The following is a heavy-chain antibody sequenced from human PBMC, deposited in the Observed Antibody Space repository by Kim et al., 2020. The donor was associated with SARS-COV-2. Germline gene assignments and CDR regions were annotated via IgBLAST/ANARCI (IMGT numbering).Heavy chain of an antibody. CDR2: IYYSGST. J-gene: IGHJ6*02. D-gene: IGHD2-15*01. V-gene: IGHV4-39*01. CDR1: GGSISSSSYY. CDR3: SRRVDYYYGMDV. Sequence: SETLSLTCTVSGGSISSSSYYWGWIRQPPGKGLEWIGSIYYSGSTYYNPSLKSRVTISVDTSKNQFSLKLSSVTAADTAVYYCSRRVDYYYGMDVWGQGTTVTVSS.